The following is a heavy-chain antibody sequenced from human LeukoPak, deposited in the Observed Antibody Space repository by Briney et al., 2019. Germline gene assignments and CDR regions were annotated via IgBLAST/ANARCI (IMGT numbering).Heavy chain of an antibody. D-gene: IGHD1-26*01. CDR1: GFTFSSFS. Sequence: GGSLRLSCAASGFTFSSFSMNWVRQAPGKGLEWVSYISSSSNTIYYADSVKGRFTISRDNAKNSLLLQMNSLRDEDTAVYYCARDGGSSWYYFDNWGQGTLVTVSS. J-gene: IGHJ4*02. CDR3: ARDGGSSWYYFDN. CDR2: ISSSSNTI. V-gene: IGHV3-48*02.